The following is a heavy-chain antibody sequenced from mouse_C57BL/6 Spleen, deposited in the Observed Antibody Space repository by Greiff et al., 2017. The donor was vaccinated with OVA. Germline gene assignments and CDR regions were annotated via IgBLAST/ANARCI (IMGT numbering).Heavy chain of an antibody. D-gene: IGHD3-2*02. CDR3: ARSELRLRVDY. J-gene: IGHJ2*01. Sequence: QVQLQQSGAELVMPGASVKLSCKASGYTFTSYWMHWVKQRPGQGLDWIGEIDPSDSYTNYNQKFKGKSTLTVDKSSSTAYMQLSSLTSEDSAVYYCARSELRLRVDYWGQGTTLTVSS. V-gene: IGHV1-69*01. CDR2: IDPSDSYT. CDR1: GYTFTSYW.